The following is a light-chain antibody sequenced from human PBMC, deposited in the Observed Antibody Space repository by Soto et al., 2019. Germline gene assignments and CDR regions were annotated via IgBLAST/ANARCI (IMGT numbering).Light chain of an antibody. Sequence: DIQMTQSPSSLSASVGDRVTITCRASQGISNNLAWYQQKPGKVPRLLIYGASTSQSGVPSRFSGSGSGTDFTLTISSLQPEDVATYYCQKYDSAPLTFGQGTKVEFK. CDR2: GAS. CDR3: QKYDSAPLT. CDR1: QGISNN. J-gene: IGKJ1*01. V-gene: IGKV1-27*01.